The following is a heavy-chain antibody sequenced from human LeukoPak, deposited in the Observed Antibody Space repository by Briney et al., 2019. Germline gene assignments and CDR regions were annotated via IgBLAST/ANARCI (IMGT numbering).Heavy chain of an antibody. D-gene: IGHD2-8*01. V-gene: IGHV4-31*03. CDR1: GGSISSGGYY. J-gene: IGHJ4*02. CDR2: IYNSGST. Sequence: PSETLSLTCTVSGGSISSGGYYWNWIRQHPGKGLEWIGYIYNSGSTYYNPSLKSRSTISLDTSKNQISLKLSSVIAADTPVYYCARGYCSKCVSSSDYFDYWGQGTLVTVSS. CDR3: ARGYCSKCVSSSDYFDY.